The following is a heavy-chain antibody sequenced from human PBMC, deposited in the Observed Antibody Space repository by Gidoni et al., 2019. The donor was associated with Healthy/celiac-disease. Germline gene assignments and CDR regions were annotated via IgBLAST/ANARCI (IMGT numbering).Heavy chain of an antibody. CDR3: ARDIIGYGDGGWYFDL. J-gene: IGHJ2*01. Sequence: QVQLVESGGGVVQPGRSLRLSCAASGFPFSSYAMHWVRQAPGKGLEWVAVISYDGSNKYYADSVKGRFTISRDNSKNTLYLQMNSLRAEDTAVYYCARDIIGYGDGGWYFDLWGRGTLVTVSS. D-gene: IGHD4-17*01. CDR2: ISYDGSNK. CDR1: GFPFSSYA. V-gene: IGHV3-30-3*01.